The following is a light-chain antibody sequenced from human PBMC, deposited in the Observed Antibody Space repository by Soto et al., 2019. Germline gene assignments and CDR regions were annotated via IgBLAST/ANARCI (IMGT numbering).Light chain of an antibody. CDR1: SSDVGGYNY. CDR3: SSYAGSNDVG. J-gene: IGLJ2*01. Sequence: QSALTQPPSASGSPGQSVTISCTGTSSDVGGYNYVSWYQQHPGKATKLMIYEVSKRPSGVPDRFSGSKSGNTASLTVSGLQAEDEAEYYCSSYAGSNDVGFGGGTKLTVL. V-gene: IGLV2-8*01. CDR2: EVS.